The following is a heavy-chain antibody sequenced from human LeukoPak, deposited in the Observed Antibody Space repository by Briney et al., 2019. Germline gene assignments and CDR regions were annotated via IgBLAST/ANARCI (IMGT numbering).Heavy chain of an antibody. D-gene: IGHD5-12*01. J-gene: IGHJ3*02. CDR1: GYSISSGYY. CDR3: ARDLVAGDAFDI. Sequence: SETLSLTCAVSGYSISSGYYWGWIRQPPGKGLEWIGYIYYSGSTYYNPSLESRVSISVDTSKNQFSLKLSSVTAADTAVYYCARDLVAGDAFDIWGQGTMVTVSS. V-gene: IGHV4-38-2*02. CDR2: IYYSGST.